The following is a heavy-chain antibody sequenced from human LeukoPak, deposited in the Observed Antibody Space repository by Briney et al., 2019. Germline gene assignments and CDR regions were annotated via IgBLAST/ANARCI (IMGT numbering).Heavy chain of an antibody. CDR1: GYTFTSYD. V-gene: IGHV1-8*01. CDR2: MNPNSGYT. Sequence: ASVKVSCKASGYTFTSYDINWVRQATGQGLEWMGWMNPNSGYTGYAQKFQGRVTMTRNTSISTAYMELSSLRSEDTAVYYCARVRDGYNDAFDIWGQGTMVTVSS. J-gene: IGHJ3*02. CDR3: ARVRDGYNDAFDI. D-gene: IGHD5-24*01.